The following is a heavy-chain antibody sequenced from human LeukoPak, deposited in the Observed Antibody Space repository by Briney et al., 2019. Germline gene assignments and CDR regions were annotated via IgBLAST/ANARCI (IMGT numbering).Heavy chain of an antibody. CDR1: GYSFTSYW. J-gene: IGHJ5*02. V-gene: IGHV5-51*01. Sequence: GESLKISCKGSGYSFTSYWIGWVRQMPGKGLEWMGIIYPGDSDTRYSPSFQGQVTISADKSISTAYLQWSSPKASDTAMYYCARRSIAARPGYNWFDPWGQGTLVTVSS. D-gene: IGHD6-6*01. CDR3: ARRSIAARPGYNWFDP. CDR2: IYPGDSDT.